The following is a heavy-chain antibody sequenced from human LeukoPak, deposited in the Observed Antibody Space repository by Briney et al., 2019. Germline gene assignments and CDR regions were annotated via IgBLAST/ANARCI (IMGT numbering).Heavy chain of an antibody. CDR1: GFTFDDYA. V-gene: IGHV3-74*01. CDR2: IKSDGSST. D-gene: IGHD2-8*01. CDR3: ARGALHMYYLDN. J-gene: IGHJ4*02. Sequence: GGSLRLSCAASGFTFDDYAMHWVRQAPGKGLVWVSRIKSDGSSTSYADSVKGRFTISRDNAKNTVYLQMNSLRAEDTAVYYCARGALHMYYLDNWGQGTLVTVSS.